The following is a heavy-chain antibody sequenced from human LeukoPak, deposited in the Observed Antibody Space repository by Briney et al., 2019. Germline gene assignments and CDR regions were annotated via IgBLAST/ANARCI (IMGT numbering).Heavy chain of an antibody. Sequence: PSETLSLTCSVSGGSMRSYYWSWIRQPPGKGLEWIGYIYYSGSTNYNPPLESRVTISVDTSKNQFSLNLSSVTAADTAVYYCARGVREKNRGFLLYYYYYYYMDVWGKGTTVAISS. D-gene: IGHD2/OR15-2a*01. V-gene: IGHV4-59*01. CDR1: GGSMRSYY. CDR3: ARGVREKNRGFLLYYYYYYYMDV. J-gene: IGHJ6*03. CDR2: IYYSGST.